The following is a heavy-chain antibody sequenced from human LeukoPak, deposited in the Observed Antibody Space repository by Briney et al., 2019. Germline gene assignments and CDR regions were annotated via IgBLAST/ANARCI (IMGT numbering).Heavy chain of an antibody. D-gene: IGHD5-18*01. V-gene: IGHV3-7*01. CDR3: ASTFYYLQLWSDAFDI. Sequence: GGSLRLSCAASGFTFSSYWMSWVRQAPGKGLEWVANIKQDGSEKYYVDSVKGRFTISRDNAKNSLYLQMNSLRAEDTAVYYCASTFYYLQLWSDAFDIWGQGTMVTVSS. J-gene: IGHJ3*02. CDR1: GFTFSSYW. CDR2: IKQDGSEK.